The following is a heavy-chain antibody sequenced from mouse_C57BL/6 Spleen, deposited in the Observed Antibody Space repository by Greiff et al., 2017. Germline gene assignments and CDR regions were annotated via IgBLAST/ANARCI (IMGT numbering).Heavy chain of an antibody. CDR1: GYSFTDYY. Sequence: EVQLQQSGPELVKPGASVKISCKASGYSFTDYYLTWVKQSNGKSLEWIGVINPNYGTTSYNQKFKGKATLTVDKSSSTAYMQLNSPTSEDSAVYYCARNDYGNYPFAYWGQGTLVTVSA. CDR2: INPNYGTT. D-gene: IGHD2-1*01. V-gene: IGHV1-39*01. CDR3: ARNDYGNYPFAY. J-gene: IGHJ3*01.